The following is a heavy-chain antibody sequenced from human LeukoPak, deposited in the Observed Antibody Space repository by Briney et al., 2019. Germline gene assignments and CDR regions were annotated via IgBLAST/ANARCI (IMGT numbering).Heavy chain of an antibody. Sequence: GGSLRLSCAASGFTFSSYWMSWVRQAPGKGLEWVANIKQDGSEKYYVDSVKGRFTISRDNAKNSLYLQMNSLRAEDTAVYYCARDELGTSYYYYYYMDVWGKGTTVTVSS. CDR1: GFTFSSYW. CDR2: IKQDGSEK. J-gene: IGHJ6*03. D-gene: IGHD1-7*01. V-gene: IGHV3-7*01. CDR3: ARDELGTSYYYYYYMDV.